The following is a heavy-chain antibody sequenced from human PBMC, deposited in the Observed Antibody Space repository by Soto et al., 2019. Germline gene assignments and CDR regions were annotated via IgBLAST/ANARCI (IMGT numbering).Heavy chain of an antibody. CDR3: ASLSSGSRHPGFDY. CDR1: GGSISSSTSY. CDR2: IYDGGNS. D-gene: IGHD2-15*01. J-gene: IGHJ4*02. V-gene: IGHV4-39*02. Sequence: QLQLQESGPGLVKPSETLSLTCTVSGGSISSSTSYWGWVRQPPGKGLEWIASIYDGGNSHYLPSLRIRLTISVDTSKNHLSLKLSSVTAADTAVYYCASLSSGSRHPGFDYWGQGTLVTVSS.